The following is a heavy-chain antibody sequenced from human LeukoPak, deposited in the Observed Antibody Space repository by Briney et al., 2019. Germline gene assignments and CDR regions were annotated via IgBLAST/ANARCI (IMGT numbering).Heavy chain of an antibody. V-gene: IGHV1-69*06. CDR2: IIPTFGTA. CDR3: ARPTNHVAPYFDY. D-gene: IGHD1-14*01. CDR1: GGTFSSYA. Sequence: AASVKASCKASGGTFSSYAISWVRQAPRQGLEWMGGIIPTFGTANYAQKFQGRVTITADKPTSTAYMELSSLRSEDTAVYYCARPTNHVAPYFDYWGQGTLVTVSS. J-gene: IGHJ4*02.